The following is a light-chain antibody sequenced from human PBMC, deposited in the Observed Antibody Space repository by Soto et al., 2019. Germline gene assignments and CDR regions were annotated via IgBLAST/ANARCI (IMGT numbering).Light chain of an antibody. V-gene: IGKV3-20*01. CDR3: QQYGSSPPIT. CDR2: GTS. Sequence: EIVLTQSPGTLSLSPGERATLSCRASQSVSSNYLAWYQQKPGQSPSLLIYGTSSRVTGIPDRFSGSGSGTEFTLTISRLEPEDFAVYYCQQYGSSPPITFGQGTRLEIK. J-gene: IGKJ5*01. CDR1: QSVSSNY.